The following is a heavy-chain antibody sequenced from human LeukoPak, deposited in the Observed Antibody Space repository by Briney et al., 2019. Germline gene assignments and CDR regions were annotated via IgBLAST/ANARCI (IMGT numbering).Heavy chain of an antibody. J-gene: IGHJ4*02. CDR2: IERDGSEI. D-gene: IGHD1-14*01. Sequence: GGSLRLSRATSGFAFSNYWMTWVRQAPGKGLECVANIERDGSEIYYVDSVRGRFTVSRDNARNSLFLQMNSLRAEDTAVYYCAARTRGPIDYWGQGTLVTVSS. V-gene: IGHV3-7*03. CDR1: GFAFSNYW. CDR3: AARTRGPIDY.